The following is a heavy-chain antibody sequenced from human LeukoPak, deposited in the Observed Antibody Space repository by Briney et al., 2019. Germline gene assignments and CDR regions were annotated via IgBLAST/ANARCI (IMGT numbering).Heavy chain of an antibody. CDR2: IIPIFGTA. D-gene: IGHD3-3*01. V-gene: IGHV1-69*13. J-gene: IGHJ4*02. Sequence: SVKVPCKASGGTFSSYAISWVRQAPGQGLEWMGGIIPIFGTANYAQKFQGRVTITADESTSTAYMELSSLRSEDMAVYYCAREYFRSWSGYYMADYWGQGTLVTVSS. CDR3: AREYFRSWSGYYMADY. CDR1: GGTFSSYA.